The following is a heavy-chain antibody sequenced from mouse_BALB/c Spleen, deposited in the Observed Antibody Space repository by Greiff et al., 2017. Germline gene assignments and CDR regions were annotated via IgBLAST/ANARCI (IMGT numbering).Heavy chain of an antibody. CDR2: IDPYNGGT. J-gene: IGHJ3*01. CDR1: GYSFTDYN. D-gene: IGHD1-1*01. V-gene: IGHV1S135*01. Sequence: EVQGVESGPELVKPGASVKVSCKASGYSFTDYNMYWVKQSHGKSLEWIGYIDPYNGGTSYNQKFKGKATLTVDKSSSTAFMHLNSLTSEDSAVYYCASGYYGSTLVLAYWGQGTLVTVSA. CDR3: ASGYYGSTLVLAY.